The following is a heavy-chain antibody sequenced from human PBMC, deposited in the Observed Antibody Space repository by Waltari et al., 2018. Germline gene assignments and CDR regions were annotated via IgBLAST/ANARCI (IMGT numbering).Heavy chain of an antibody. V-gene: IGHV4-59*01. Sequence: QVQLQESGPGLVKASEPLSLTCTVSGGSINTYYWSWIRQPPGKGLEWIGFIYYSGSTNYNPSLKSRVTISIDTSKNQFSLKVSSVTAADTAVYYCARALYSNYYRGYGMDVWGQGTTVTVSS. CDR3: ARALYSNYYRGYGMDV. J-gene: IGHJ6*02. CDR2: IYYSGST. CDR1: GGSINTYY. D-gene: IGHD4-4*01.